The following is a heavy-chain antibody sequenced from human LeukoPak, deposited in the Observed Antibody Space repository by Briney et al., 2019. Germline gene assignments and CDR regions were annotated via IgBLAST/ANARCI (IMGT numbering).Heavy chain of an antibody. CDR3: AGRGHRYSRD. CDR2: IQDSGIT. CDR1: GDSVSSGY. Sequence: SETLSLICNVSGDSVSSGYWSWIRQSPGKGLEWIGFIQDSGITDYNPSLKSRLLMSVDTSKNQFSLNLRSVTAADTAVYYCAGRGHRYSRDWGQGILVIISS. D-gene: IGHD2-15*01. J-gene: IGHJ1*01. V-gene: IGHV4-4*09.